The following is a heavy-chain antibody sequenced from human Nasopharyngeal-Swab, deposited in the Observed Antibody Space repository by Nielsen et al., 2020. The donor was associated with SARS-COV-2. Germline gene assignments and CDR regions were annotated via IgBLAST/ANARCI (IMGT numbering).Heavy chain of an antibody. Sequence: ASVKVSCKVSGYTLTELSMHWVRQAPGKGLEWMGGFDPEDGETIYAQKFQGRVTMTEDTSTDTAYMELSSQRSEDTAVYYCATSAPYCSSTSCSYWFDPWGQGTLVTVSS. CDR1: GYTLTELS. D-gene: IGHD2-2*01. CDR3: ATSAPYCSSTSCSYWFDP. J-gene: IGHJ5*02. CDR2: FDPEDGET. V-gene: IGHV1-24*01.